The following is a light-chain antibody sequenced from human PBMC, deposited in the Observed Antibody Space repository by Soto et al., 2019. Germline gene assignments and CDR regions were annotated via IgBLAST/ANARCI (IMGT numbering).Light chain of an antibody. Sequence: QSALTQPASVSGSPGQSITISCTGTSSDVGGYNYVSWYQHHPGKAPKLMIYDVSNRPSGVSNRFSGSKSGNTASLTISVLQAEDESDYYCSYYTCSSNPVFGTVTKLTVL. V-gene: IGLV2-14*03. J-gene: IGLJ1*01. CDR2: DVS. CDR3: SYYTCSSNPV. CDR1: SSDVGGYNY.